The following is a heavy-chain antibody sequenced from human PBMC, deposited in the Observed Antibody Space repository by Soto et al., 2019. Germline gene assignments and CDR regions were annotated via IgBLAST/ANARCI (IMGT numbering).Heavy chain of an antibody. CDR3: ARLIHCKTTSCYFDY. CDR1: GGSISSSSYY. D-gene: IGHD2-2*01. CDR2: VYYSGTT. J-gene: IGHJ4*02. V-gene: IGHV4-39*01. Sequence: SETLSLTCTVSGGSISSSSYYWAWFRQPPGKGLEWIGSVYYSGTTYYNPSLKSRVTISEDTSKNQFSLRLSSVTAADTAVFYCARLIHCKTTSCYFDYWGPGTLVTVSS.